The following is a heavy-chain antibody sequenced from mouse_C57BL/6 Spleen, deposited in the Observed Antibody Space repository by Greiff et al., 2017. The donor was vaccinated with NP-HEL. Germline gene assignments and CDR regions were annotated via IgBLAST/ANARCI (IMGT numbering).Heavy chain of an antibody. CDR1: GFTFSSYA. D-gene: IGHD1-1*01. Sequence: EVKVVESGGGLVKPGGSLKLSCAASGFTFSSYAMSWVRQTPEKRLEWVATISDGGSYTYYPDNVKGRFTISRDNAKNNLYLQMSHLKSEDTAMYYCALSTGWFAYWGQGTLVTVSA. V-gene: IGHV5-4*03. J-gene: IGHJ3*01. CDR3: ALSTGWFAY. CDR2: ISDGGSYT.